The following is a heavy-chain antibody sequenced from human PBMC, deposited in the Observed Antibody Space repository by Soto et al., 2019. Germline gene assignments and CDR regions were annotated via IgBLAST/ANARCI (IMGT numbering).Heavy chain of an antibody. D-gene: IGHD6-13*01. CDR3: ARKDIAGNSVDF. J-gene: IGHJ4*02. V-gene: IGHV5-51*01. Sequence: GESLKISCQASGYSFTTYWIGWVRQMPGKGLELMGIIYPGDSDTRYSPSFQGQVTISADKSISTAYLQWSSLKASDSAMFYCARKDIAGNSVDFWGQGTLVTVSS. CDR1: GYSFTTYW. CDR2: IYPGDSDT.